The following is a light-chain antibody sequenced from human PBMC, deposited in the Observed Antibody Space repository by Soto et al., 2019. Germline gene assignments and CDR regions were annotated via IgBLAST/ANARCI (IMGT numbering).Light chain of an antibody. J-gene: IGLJ1*01. V-gene: IGLV2-14*01. CDR3: CSYTTSSTYV. Sequence: QSVLTQPASVSGSPGQSITISCSGTSSDVGGYNYVSWYQQHPGKAPQVMIYDVSNRPSGVSNRFSGSKSGNTASLTISGLQAEDEADYYCCSYTTSSTYVFGTGTKVTVL. CDR2: DVS. CDR1: SSDVGGYNY.